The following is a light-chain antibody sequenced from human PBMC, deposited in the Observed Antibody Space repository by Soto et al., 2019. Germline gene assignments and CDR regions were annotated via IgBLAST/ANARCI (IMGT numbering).Light chain of an antibody. CDR1: QSLLDSNGYNY. CDR2: LGS. Sequence: DIVMTQSPLSLRVTPGEPASISCRSSQSLLDSNGYNYLDWYLQKSGQSPQLLIYLGSNRASGVTDRFSGSGSGTDFTLKISRVEAEDVGVYYCMQALQSPPTFGQGTKVEIK. CDR3: MQALQSPPT. J-gene: IGKJ1*01. V-gene: IGKV2-28*01.